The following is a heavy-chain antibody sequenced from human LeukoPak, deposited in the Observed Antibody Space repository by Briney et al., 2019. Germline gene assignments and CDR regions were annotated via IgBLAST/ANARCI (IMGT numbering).Heavy chain of an antibody. CDR1: GFTFSSYW. V-gene: IGHV3-7*01. CDR2: IKQDGSEK. D-gene: IGHD3-10*01. Sequence: GGSLRLSCAASGFTFSSYWESWVRQAPGKGLQWVATIKQDGSEKYYVDSVKGRFTISRDNPKNSLYLQMNSLRAEDTAVYYCARKNYYGSGSLPFDHWGQGTLVTVSS. CDR3: ARKNYYGSGSLPFDH. J-gene: IGHJ4*02.